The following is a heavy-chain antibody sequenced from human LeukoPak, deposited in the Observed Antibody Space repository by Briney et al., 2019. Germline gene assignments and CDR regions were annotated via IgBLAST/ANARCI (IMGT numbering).Heavy chain of an antibody. D-gene: IGHD3-10*01. Sequence: PSQTLSLTCTVSGGSISSGDYYWSWIRQPPGKGLEWIGYIYYSGSTYYNPSLKSRVTISVDTSKNQLSLKLSSVTAADTAVYYCARSYYYGSGETSPYFDYWGQGTLVTVSS. CDR3: ARSYYYGSGETSPYFDY. CDR2: IYYSGST. V-gene: IGHV4-30-4*01. J-gene: IGHJ4*02. CDR1: GGSISSGDYY.